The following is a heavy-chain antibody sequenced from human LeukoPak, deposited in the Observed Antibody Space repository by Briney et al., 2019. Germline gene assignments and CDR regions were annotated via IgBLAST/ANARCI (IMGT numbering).Heavy chain of an antibody. CDR3: ARDPSMVRGENTPYFDY. CDR1: GYTFTSYG. D-gene: IGHD3-10*01. CDR2: IIPIFGTA. Sequence: SVKVPCKASGYTFTSYGISWVRQAPGQGLEWMGGIIPIFGTADYTQKFQGRVTITADESTSTAYMELSSLRSEDTAVYYCARDPSMVRGENTPYFDYWGQGTLVTVSS. V-gene: IGHV1-69*13. J-gene: IGHJ4*02.